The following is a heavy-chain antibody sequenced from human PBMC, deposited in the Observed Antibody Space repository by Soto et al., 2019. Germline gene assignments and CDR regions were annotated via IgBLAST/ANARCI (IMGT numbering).Heavy chain of an antibody. D-gene: IGHD6-13*01. CDR3: ARGSAAAGPYYFDY. Sequence: GASVKVSCKASGFTFTAYAIHWVRQAPGQRLEWMGWINAGNGATKYSQNFQDRVTIARDTSANTAFMELSGLRSEDTAVYYCARGSAAAGPYYFDYWAQGTLVTVS. CDR2: INAGNGAT. J-gene: IGHJ4*02. CDR1: GFTFTAYA. V-gene: IGHV1-3*01.